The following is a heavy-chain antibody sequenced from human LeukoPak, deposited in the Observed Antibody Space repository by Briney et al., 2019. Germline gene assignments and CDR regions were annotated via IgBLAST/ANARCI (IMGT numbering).Heavy chain of an antibody. CDR3: ASLKDGYNHLFDY. CDR2: IIPIFGTA. Sequence: ASVKVSRKASGGTFSSYAISWVRQAPGQGLEWMGGIIPIFGTANYAQKFQGRVTITADKSTSTAYMELSSLRSEDTAVYYCASLKDGYNHLFDYWGQGTLVTVSS. V-gene: IGHV1-69*06. D-gene: IGHD5-24*01. CDR1: GGTFSSYA. J-gene: IGHJ4*02.